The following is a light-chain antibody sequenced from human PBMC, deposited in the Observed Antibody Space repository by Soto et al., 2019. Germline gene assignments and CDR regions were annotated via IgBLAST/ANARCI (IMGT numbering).Light chain of an antibody. CDR1: QGISSA. CDR2: DAS. J-gene: IGKJ1*01. CDR3: QKFNSYPPTWT. V-gene: IGKV1-13*02. Sequence: AIQLTQSPSSLSASVGDRVTITCRASQGISSALAWYQQKPGKAPNLLIYDASSLESGVPSRFSGSGSGTDFTLAISSLQPEDFATYYCQKFNSYPPTWTFGQGTKVDIK.